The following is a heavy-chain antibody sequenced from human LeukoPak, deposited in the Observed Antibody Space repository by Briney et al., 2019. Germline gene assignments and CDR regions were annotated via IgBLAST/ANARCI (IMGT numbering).Heavy chain of an antibody. Sequence: GGPLRLSCAASGFTFSSYEMNWVRQAPGKGLEWVSYISSSGSTIYYADSVKGRFTISRDNAKNSLYLQMNSLRAEDTAVYYCARSPNPYCSSTSCYGPSLDYWGQGTLVTVSS. J-gene: IGHJ4*02. CDR3: ARSPNPYCSSTSCYGPSLDY. CDR1: GFTFSSYE. D-gene: IGHD2-2*01. CDR2: ISSSGSTI. V-gene: IGHV3-48*03.